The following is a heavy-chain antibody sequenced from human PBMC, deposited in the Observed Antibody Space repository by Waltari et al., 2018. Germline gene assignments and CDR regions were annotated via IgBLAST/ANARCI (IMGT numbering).Heavy chain of an antibody. CDR3: VRGGTGMQRVESLDY. J-gene: IGHJ4*02. CDR1: GFTFKTYS. V-gene: IGHV3-21*01. CDR2: ISDTSTYI. D-gene: IGHD3-9*01. Sequence: EVQLVESGGGLVKPGGSLRLSCAASGFTFKTYSMNWVRQAPGKGLEGVAAISDTSTYIYYAVSLRGRFTTSRDNAKNSLYLQLNSLRAEDTAVYYCVRGGTGMQRVESLDYWGQGILVTVSS.